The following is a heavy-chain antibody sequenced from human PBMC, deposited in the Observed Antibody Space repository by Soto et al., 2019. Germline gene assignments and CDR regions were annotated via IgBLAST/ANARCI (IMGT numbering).Heavy chain of an antibody. Sequence: SETLSLTCTVSGGSISSGGYYWSWIRQHPGKGLEWIGYIYYSGSTYYNPSLKSRVTISVDTSKNQFSLKLSSVTAADTAVYYCARAQDIVVVPAAISSAFDSWGQGTMVTVSS. CDR3: ARAQDIVVVPAAISSAFDS. CDR2: IYYSGST. V-gene: IGHV4-31*03. J-gene: IGHJ3*02. CDR1: GGSISSGGYY. D-gene: IGHD2-2*01.